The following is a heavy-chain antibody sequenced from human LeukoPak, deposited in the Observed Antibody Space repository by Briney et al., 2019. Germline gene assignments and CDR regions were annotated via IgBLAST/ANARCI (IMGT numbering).Heavy chain of an antibody. CDR1: GFTFSSYG. D-gene: IGHD1-7*01. J-gene: IGHJ4*02. CDR2: IRYDGSNK. CDR3: AKVYWNYGGGFDY. Sequence: GGSLRLSCAASGFTFSSYGMHWVRQAPGKGLEWVAFIRYDGSNKHYADSVKGRFTISRDNSKNTLYLQMNSLRAEDTAVYYCAKVYWNYGGGFDYWGQGTLVTVSS. V-gene: IGHV3-30*02.